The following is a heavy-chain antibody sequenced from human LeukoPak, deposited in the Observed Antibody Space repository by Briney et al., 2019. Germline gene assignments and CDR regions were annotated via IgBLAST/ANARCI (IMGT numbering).Heavy chain of an antibody. Sequence: GGSLRLSWAAPGFTFRTYVMNWVGQAPGKGLEWVALIQSDGNNEYYADSVKGRFTISRDNSKNTLYLQMNSLRAEDTAIYYCVADFDYWGQGTLVTVS. J-gene: IGHJ4*02. D-gene: IGHD6-19*01. CDR2: IQSDGNNE. CDR3: VADFDY. V-gene: IGHV3-30*02. CDR1: GFTFRTYV.